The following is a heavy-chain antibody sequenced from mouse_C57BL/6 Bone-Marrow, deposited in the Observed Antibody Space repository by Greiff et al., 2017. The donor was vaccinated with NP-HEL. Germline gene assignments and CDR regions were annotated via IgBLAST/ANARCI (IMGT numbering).Heavy chain of an antibody. D-gene: IGHD1-1*01. CDR1: GFTFSNYW. CDR2: IRLKSDNYAT. CDR3: TAVITTVVATKAY. V-gene: IGHV6-3*01. J-gene: IGHJ3*01. Sequence: EVQRVESGGGLVQPGGSMKLSCVASGFTFSNYWMNWVRQSPEKGLEWVAQIRLKSDNYATHYAESVKGRFTISRDDSKSSVYLQMNNLRAEDTGIYYCTAVITTVVATKAYWGQGTLVTVSA.